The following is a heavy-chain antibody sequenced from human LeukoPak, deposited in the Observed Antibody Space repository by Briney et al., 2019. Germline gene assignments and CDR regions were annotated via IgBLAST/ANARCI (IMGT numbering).Heavy chain of an antibody. CDR1: GFTFSSYG. J-gene: IGHJ4*02. CDR2: IRYDGSNK. CDR3: ANEITMVRGVIIPALDY. D-gene: IGHD3-10*01. V-gene: IGHV3-30*02. Sequence: GGSLRLSCAASGFTFSSYGMHWVRQAPGKGLEWVAFIRYDGSNKYYADSVKGRFTISRDNSKNTLYLQMNSLRAEDTAVYYCANEITMVRGVIIPALDYRGQGTLVTVSS.